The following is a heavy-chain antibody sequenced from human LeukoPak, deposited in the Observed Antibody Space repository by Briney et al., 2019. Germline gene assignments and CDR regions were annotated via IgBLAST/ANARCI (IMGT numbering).Heavy chain of an antibody. CDR2: ISAYNGNT. Sequence: GASVKVSCKASGYTFTSYGISWVRQAPGQGLEWMGWISAYNGNTNYAQKLQGRVIMTTDTSTSTAYMELRSLRSDDTAVYYCARGGYYYDSSDYYSPDYWGQGTLVTVSS. CDR1: GYTFTSYG. D-gene: IGHD3-22*01. J-gene: IGHJ4*02. V-gene: IGHV1-18*01. CDR3: ARGGYYYDSSDYYSPDY.